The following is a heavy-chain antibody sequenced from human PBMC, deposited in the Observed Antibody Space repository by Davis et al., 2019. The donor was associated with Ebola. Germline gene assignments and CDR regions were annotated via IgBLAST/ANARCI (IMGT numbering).Heavy chain of an antibody. J-gene: IGHJ6*02. Sequence: ESLNISCAASGFTFDYYAMHWLRHAPGNGLVWVSRITSEGTRTSYADSVKGRFTIYRDNAKNMLYLQMNRLSAEDTAVYYCARAGGYCSSTSCYSHLDYYGMDVWGQGTTVTVSS. D-gene: IGHD2-2*02. CDR2: ITSEGTRT. CDR3: ARAGGYCSSTSCYSHLDYYGMDV. V-gene: IGHV3-74*01. CDR1: GFTFDYYA.